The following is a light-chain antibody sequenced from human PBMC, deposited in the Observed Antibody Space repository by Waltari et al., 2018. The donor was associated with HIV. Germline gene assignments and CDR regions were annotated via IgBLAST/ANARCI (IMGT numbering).Light chain of an antibody. CDR3: QQVNGYPLT. CDR2: ATS. CDR1: QNIYSY. J-gene: IGKJ4*01. V-gene: IGKV1-9*01. Sequence: DIQLTQSPSFLSASIGDRVTITCRASQNIYSYLVWYPQKPGRAPQVLIYATSTLQSGVPSRFSGSGSGTEFALTITNLQPDDFATYYCQQVNGYPLTFGGGTKVEIK.